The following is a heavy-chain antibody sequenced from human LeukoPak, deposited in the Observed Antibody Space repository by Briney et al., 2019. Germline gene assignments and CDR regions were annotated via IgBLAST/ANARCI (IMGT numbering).Heavy chain of an antibody. V-gene: IGHV3-53*01. Sequence: QPGGSLRLSCAASGFTFSSYAMSWVRQAPGKGLEWVSVIYSGGSTYYADSVKGRFTISRDNSKNTLYLQMNSLRAEDTAVYYCARTILRGNYFDYWGQGTLVTVSS. D-gene: IGHD2-21*01. J-gene: IGHJ4*02. CDR1: GFTFSSYA. CDR2: IYSGGST. CDR3: ARTILRGNYFDY.